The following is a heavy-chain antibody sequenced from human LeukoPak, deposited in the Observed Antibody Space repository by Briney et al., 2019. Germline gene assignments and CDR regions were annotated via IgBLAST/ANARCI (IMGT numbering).Heavy chain of an antibody. CDR1: SGSISSYY. CDR2: IYSSGST. J-gene: IGHJ5*02. D-gene: IGHD4-11*01. V-gene: IGHV4-59*01. CDR3: ARPWHDSSIVGFDP. Sequence: SETLSLTCTVSSGSISSYYWSWIRQPPGKGLEWIGYIYSSGSTNYNPSLESRVTISVDTSKNQFSLKLSSVTAADTAVYYCARPWHDSSIVGFDPWGQGTLVTVSS.